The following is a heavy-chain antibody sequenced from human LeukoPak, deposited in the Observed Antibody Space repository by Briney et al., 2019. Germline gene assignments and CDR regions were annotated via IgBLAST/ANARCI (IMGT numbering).Heavy chain of an antibody. CDR3: ATLNNYDFWSGPFDY. Sequence: GASVKVSCKASGYTFTGYYIHWVRQAPGQGLEWMGRITPNSGGTNYAQKFHGRVTMTRDTSISTAYMELSRLRSDDTAMYYCATLNNYDFWSGPFDYWGQGTLVIVSS. CDR2: ITPNSGGT. D-gene: IGHD3-3*01. J-gene: IGHJ4*02. V-gene: IGHV1-2*02. CDR1: GYTFTGYY.